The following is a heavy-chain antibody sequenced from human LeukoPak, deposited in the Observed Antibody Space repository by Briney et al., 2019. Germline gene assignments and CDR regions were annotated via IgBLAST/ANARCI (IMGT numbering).Heavy chain of an antibody. J-gene: IGHJ3*02. D-gene: IGHD3-10*01. CDR2: IYYSGST. CDR1: GGSISSYY. V-gene: IGHV4-59*01. Sequence: SQTLSLTCTVSGGSISSYYWSWIRQPPGKGLEWIGYIYYSGSTNYNPSLKNRVTISVDTSKNQFSLKLSSVTAADTAVYYCARVPHYGSGSGAFDIWGQGTMVTVSS. CDR3: ARVPHYGSGSGAFDI.